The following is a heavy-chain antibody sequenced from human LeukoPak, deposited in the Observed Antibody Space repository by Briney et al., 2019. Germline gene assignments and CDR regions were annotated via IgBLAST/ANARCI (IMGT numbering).Heavy chain of an antibody. V-gene: IGHV3-23*01. Sequence: GGSLRLSCVVSGISLSNYAMTWVRQAPGKGLEGVSYISERGGSTTYADSVKGRFTISRDTSLNTLYLQMNNLRAEDTAVYFCAKRGVVIRGLLVIGYHQEAYHYDFWGQGVLVTVSS. D-gene: IGHD3-10*01. CDR2: ISERGGST. J-gene: IGHJ4*02. CDR3: AKRGVVIRGLLVIGYHQEAYHYDF. CDR1: GISLSNYA.